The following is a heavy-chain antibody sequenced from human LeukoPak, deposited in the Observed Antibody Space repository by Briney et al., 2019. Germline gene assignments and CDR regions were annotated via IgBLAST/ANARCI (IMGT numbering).Heavy chain of an antibody. Sequence: GGSLRLSCAASGFTFSSYWMSWVRQAPGKGLEWVASIKQDGSEKYYVDSVKGRFTISRDNAKNSLYLQMNSLRAEDTAVYYCARDWAKLRYFDWFKTDAFDIWGQGTMVTVSS. J-gene: IGHJ3*02. D-gene: IGHD3-9*01. CDR3: ARDWAKLRYFDWFKTDAFDI. V-gene: IGHV3-7*01. CDR1: GFTFSSYW. CDR2: IKQDGSEK.